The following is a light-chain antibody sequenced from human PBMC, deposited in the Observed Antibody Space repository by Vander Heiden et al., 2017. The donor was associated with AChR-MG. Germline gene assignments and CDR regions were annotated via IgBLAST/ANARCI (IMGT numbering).Light chain of an antibody. V-gene: IGKV3-20*01. CDR3: QQYGSTART. CDR2: AAS. Sequence: EIVLTQSPGTLSLSPGDTATLSGRASQTVSSNLLAWYQQKPGQAPRLLIFAASSRATDIPDRFSGSGSETDFTLTITRLEPEDFAVYYCQQYGSTARTFGQGTKVEIK. J-gene: IGKJ1*01. CDR1: QTVSSNL.